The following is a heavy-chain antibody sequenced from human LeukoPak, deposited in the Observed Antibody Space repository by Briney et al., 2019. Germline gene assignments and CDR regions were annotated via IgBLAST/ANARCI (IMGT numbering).Heavy chain of an antibody. J-gene: IGHJ5*02. CDR1: GYSISSGYY. V-gene: IGHV4-38-2*01. Sequence: SETLSLTCAVSGYSISSGYYWGWIRQPRGKGLEWIGSIYHSGSTYYNPSLKSRVTISVDTSKNQFSLKLSSVTAADTAVYYCARGLGDYSAAPWGQGTLVTVSS. CDR2: IYHSGST. D-gene: IGHD1-26*01. CDR3: ARGLGDYSAAP.